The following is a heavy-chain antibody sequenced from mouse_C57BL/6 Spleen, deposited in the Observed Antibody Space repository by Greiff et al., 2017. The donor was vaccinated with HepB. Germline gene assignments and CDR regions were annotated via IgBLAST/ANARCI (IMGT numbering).Heavy chain of an antibody. CDR3: ARREIYKDYAMDY. CDR1: GFTFSDYG. CDR2: ISSGSSTI. J-gene: IGHJ4*01. V-gene: IGHV5-17*01. Sequence: EVMLVESGGGLVKPGGSLKLSCAASGFTFSDYGMHWVRQAPEKGLEWVAYISSGSSTIYYADTVKGRFTISRDNAKNTLFLQMTSLRSEDTAMYYCARREIYKDYAMDYWGQGTSVTVSS.